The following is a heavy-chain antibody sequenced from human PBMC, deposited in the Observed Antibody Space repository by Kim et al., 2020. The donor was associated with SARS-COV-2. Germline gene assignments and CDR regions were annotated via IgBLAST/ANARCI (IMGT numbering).Heavy chain of an antibody. Sequence: GGSLRLSCAASGFTFSSYAVHWVRQAPGKGLEWVAVISYDGSNKYYADSVKGRFTISRDNSKNTLYLQMNSLRAEDTAVYYCARDYYDSSGYSNYGMDV. CDR2: ISYDGSNK. D-gene: IGHD3-22*01. CDR1: GFTFSSYA. CDR3: ARDYYDSSGYSNYGMDV. J-gene: IGHJ6*01. V-gene: IGHV3-30*04.